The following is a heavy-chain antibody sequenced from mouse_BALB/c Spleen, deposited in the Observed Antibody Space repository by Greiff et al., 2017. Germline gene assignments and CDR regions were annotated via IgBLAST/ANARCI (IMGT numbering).Heavy chain of an antibody. D-gene: IGHD2-3*01. V-gene: IGHV1-80*01. CDR1: GYAFSSYW. Sequence: QVQLKESGAELVRPGSSVKISCKASGYAFSSYWMNWVKQRPGQGLEWIGQIYPGDGDTNYNGKFKGKATLTADKSSSTAYMQLSSLTSEDSAVYFCARARDGYYVGYSDTWGQGTTLTVSS. J-gene: IGHJ2*01. CDR3: ARARDGYYVGYSDT. CDR2: IYPGDGDT.